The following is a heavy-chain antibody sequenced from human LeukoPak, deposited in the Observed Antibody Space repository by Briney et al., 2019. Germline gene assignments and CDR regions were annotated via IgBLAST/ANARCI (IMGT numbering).Heavy chain of an antibody. D-gene: IGHD4/OR15-4a*01. CDR1: GFTFTNYA. CDR2: ISYNGGST. CDR3: AKPPNYGAYYYGMDV. V-gene: IGHV3-23*01. J-gene: IGHJ6*04. Sequence: GGSLRLSCAASGFTFTNYAMSWVRQAPGKGLDWVSAISYNGGSTYYSDSVKGRFTISRDNSKNTVYLQMDSLRAEDTAVYYCAKPPNYGAYYYGMDVWGKGTTVTVSS.